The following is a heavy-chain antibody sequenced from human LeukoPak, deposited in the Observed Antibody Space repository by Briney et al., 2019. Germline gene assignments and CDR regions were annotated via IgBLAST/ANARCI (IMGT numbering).Heavy chain of an antibody. Sequence: GGSLRLSCTASGFTFSSYAMSWVRQAPGKGLEWVSAISGSGGSTYYADSVKGRFTISRDNSKNTLYLQMNSLRAEDTAVYYCAKDLAQSQLMNWFDPWGQGTLVTVSS. CDR2: ISGSGGST. D-gene: IGHD2-2*01. CDR1: GFTFSSYA. V-gene: IGHV3-23*01. J-gene: IGHJ5*02. CDR3: AKDLAQSQLMNWFDP.